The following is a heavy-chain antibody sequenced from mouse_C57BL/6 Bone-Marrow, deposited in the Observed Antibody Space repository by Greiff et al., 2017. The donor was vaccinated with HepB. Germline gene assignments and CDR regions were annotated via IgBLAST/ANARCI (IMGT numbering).Heavy chain of an antibody. J-gene: IGHJ1*03. CDR1: GYTFTDYY. CDR2: IGPGSGST. Sequence: SGAELVKPGASVKISCKASGYTFTDYYINWVKQRPGQGLEWIGKIGPGSGSTYYNEKFKGKATITADTSSNTAYLQLSSLTSEDTAVYYCARLDYYGSSYVGWYFDVWGTGTTVTVSS. V-gene: IGHV1-77*01. D-gene: IGHD1-1*01. CDR3: ARLDYYGSSYVGWYFDV.